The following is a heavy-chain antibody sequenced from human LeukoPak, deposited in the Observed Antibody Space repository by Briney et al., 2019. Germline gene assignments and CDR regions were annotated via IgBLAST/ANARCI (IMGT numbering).Heavy chain of an antibody. V-gene: IGHV1-8*01. J-gene: IGHJ6*03. CDR1: GYTFTSFD. D-gene: IGHD6-19*01. CDR3: ARGPQWRGDYYYMDI. CDR2: MNPNSGNT. Sequence: ASVTVSCKASGYTFTSFDINWVRQATGQGLEWMGWMNPNSGNTGYAQKFQGRVTMAMNTSISTAYMELRSLRSEDTAVYYCARGPQWRGDYYYMDIWGKGTTVTVSS.